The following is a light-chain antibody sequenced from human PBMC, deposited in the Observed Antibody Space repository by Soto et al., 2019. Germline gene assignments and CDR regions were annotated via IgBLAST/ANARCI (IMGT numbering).Light chain of an antibody. CDR2: AAS. V-gene: IGKV1-8*01. CDR1: QGISSY. CDR3: QQRNSYPRT. Sequence: AILMTQSPASLSASPGDRVTITCRASQGISSYLAWYQQKPGKAPKLLIYAASTLQSGVPSRFSGSGSETEFTLTITSLQPEDSATYYCQQRNSYPRTFGQGTKVDIK. J-gene: IGKJ2*01.